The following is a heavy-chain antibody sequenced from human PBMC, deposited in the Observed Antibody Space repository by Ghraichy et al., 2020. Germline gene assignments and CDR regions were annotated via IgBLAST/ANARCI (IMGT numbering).Heavy chain of an antibody. J-gene: IGHJ5*02. CDR1: GGSINISGYY. V-gene: IGHV4-61*03. CDR2: VYDGGNT. D-gene: IGHD2-2*01. Sequence: SETLSLTCTVSGGSINISGYYWSWIRQPPGEGLECIGYVYDGGNTKYNPSLKGRVTISVDTSKNHFSLNLTSVTAADTAMYSCARGYSSTLMNWFDPWGQGTLVTVSS. CDR3: ARGYSSTLMNWFDP.